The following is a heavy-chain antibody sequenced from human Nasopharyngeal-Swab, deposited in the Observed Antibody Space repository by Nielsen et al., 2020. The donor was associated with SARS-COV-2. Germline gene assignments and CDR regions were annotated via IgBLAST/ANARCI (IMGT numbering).Heavy chain of an antibody. J-gene: IGHJ3*02. CDR2: INAGNGDT. CDR3: AGDRTFVAGAPPFDI. Sequence: ASVKVSCKSSGYTFTQYAIHWVRQAPGQGLEWMGWINAGNGDTKYSQKIQDRVTITSDTSATTVYMQLSSLTSEDTAVYFCAGDRTFVAGAPPFDIWGQGTMVTVSS. V-gene: IGHV1-3*01. CDR1: GYTFTQYA. D-gene: IGHD1-7*01.